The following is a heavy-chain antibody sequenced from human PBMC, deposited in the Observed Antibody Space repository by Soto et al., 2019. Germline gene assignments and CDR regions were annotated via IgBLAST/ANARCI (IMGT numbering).Heavy chain of an antibody. CDR2: INDRGSI. Sequence: QVQLQQWGAGPLRPLETLSLTCGVSGGSFSGYYWAWIRQSPGKGLEWIGEINDRGSINYNPSLKSRFSISVDTSKNHCSLNLRSVTAADTSVSYCARESHDIGTGPPWVWYFDLWGRGTLVTVSS. CDR1: GGSFSGYY. D-gene: IGHD3-9*01. J-gene: IGHJ2*01. CDR3: ARESHDIGTGPPWVWYFDL. V-gene: IGHV4-34*01.